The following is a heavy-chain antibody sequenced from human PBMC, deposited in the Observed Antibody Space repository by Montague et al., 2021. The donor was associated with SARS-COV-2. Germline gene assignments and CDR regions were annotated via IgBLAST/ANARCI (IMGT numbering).Heavy chain of an antibody. CDR2: INHSGST. CDR3: ARGADYDFWSGFLRYKWFDP. V-gene: IGHV4-34*01. CDR1: GGSLSGYY. J-gene: IGHJ5*02. D-gene: IGHD3-3*01. Sequence: SETLSLTCAVYGGSLSGYYWAWIRQPPAKGLEWIGEINHSGSTNYSPSLKSRLTISVDTSKRQFSLKLNSMTAADTAVYYCARGADYDFWSGFLRYKWFDPWGLGTPVTVS.